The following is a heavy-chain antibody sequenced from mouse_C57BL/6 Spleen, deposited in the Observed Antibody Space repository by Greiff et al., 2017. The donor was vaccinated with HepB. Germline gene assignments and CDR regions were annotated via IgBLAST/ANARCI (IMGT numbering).Heavy chain of an antibody. D-gene: IGHD1-3*01. J-gene: IGHJ4*01. CDR3: ARSKSKDAMDY. CDR1: GYTFTSYW. Sequence: QVQLQQPGAELVKPGASVKMSCKASGYTFTSYWITWVKQRPGQGLEWIGDIYPGSGSTNYNEKFKSKATLTVDKSSSTAYMQLSSLTSEDSAVYYCARSKSKDAMDYWGQGTSVTVSS. V-gene: IGHV1-55*01. CDR2: IYPGSGST.